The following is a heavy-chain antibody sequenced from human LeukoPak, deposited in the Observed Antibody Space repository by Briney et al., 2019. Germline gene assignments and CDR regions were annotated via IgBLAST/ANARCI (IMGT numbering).Heavy chain of an antibody. V-gene: IGHV3-15*01. CDR2: IKTKADGGTP. D-gene: IGHD2-8*01. CDR1: GFTFSNAW. J-gene: IGHJ4*02. Sequence: GGSLRLSCAASGFTFSNAWLSWVRQAPGKGLEWVGHIKTKADGGTPDYAAPVKDRFTISRDDSKNTLYLLMNSLKTEDTAVYYCSTEMVNYYYFDNWGQGALVTVSS. CDR3: STEMVNYYYFDN.